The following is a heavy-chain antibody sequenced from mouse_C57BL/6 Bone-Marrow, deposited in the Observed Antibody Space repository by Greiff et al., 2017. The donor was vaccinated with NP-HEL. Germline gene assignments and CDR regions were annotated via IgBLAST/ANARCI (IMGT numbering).Heavy chain of an antibody. CDR3: ARDDITVYYWYYEV. V-gene: IGHV5-6*01. J-gene: IGHJ1*03. CDR1: GFTFSSYG. D-gene: IGHD1-1*01. CDR2: ISRGGSYT. Sequence: EVQLVESGGDLVKPGGSLKLSCAASGFTFSSYGMSWVRQTPDKRLEWVATISRGGSYTYYTDRLKAKSTMTGDNSTSTLYLQLSSLKSEDTAMYYCARDDITVYYWYYEVRGT.